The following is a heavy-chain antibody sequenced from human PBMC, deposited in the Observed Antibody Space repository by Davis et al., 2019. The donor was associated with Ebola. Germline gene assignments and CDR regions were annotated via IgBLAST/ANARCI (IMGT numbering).Heavy chain of an antibody. D-gene: IGHD2-2*01. V-gene: IGHV1-69*13. CDR2: IIPILGTA. J-gene: IGHJ5*02. CDR3: ARGEVIVVPDEWTVTRVWFDP. Sequence: SVKVSCKASGGTFRSYGISWVRQSPGQGLEWMGGIIPILGTANYAQKFQGRVTITADESTKTAYMELNSLRSEDTAVYYCARGEVIVVPDEWTVTRVWFDPWGQGTLVTVSS. CDR1: GGTFRSYG.